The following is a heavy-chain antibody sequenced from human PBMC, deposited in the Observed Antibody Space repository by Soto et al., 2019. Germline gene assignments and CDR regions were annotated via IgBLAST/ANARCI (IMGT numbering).Heavy chain of an antibody. Sequence: QVQLVESGGGVVQPGRSLRLSCAASGFTFSSYAMHWVRQAPGKGLEWVAVISYDGSNKYYADSVKGRFTISRVNSKNTLYLQMNSLRAEDAAVYYCARHSSSGLEYYGMDVWGQGTTVTVSS. CDR1: GFTFSSYA. D-gene: IGHD6-6*01. J-gene: IGHJ6*02. CDR3: ARHSSSGLEYYGMDV. V-gene: IGHV3-30-3*01. CDR2: ISYDGSNK.